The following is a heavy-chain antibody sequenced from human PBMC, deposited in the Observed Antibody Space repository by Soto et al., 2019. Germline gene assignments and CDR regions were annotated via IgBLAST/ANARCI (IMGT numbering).Heavy chain of an antibody. Sequence: PGESLKISCKGSGYSFTSYWIGWVRQMPGKGLEWKGIIYPGDSDTRYSPSFQGQVTISADKSISTAYLQWSSLKASDTAMYYCARHYSRVRGVNWVWFDPWGQGTLVTVSS. D-gene: IGHD3-10*01. J-gene: IGHJ5*02. CDR3: ARHYSRVRGVNWVWFDP. V-gene: IGHV5-51*01. CDR1: GYSFTSYW. CDR2: IYPGDSDT.